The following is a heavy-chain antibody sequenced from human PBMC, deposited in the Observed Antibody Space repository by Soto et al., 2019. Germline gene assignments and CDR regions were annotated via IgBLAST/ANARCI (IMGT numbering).Heavy chain of an antibody. V-gene: IGHV4-34*01. D-gene: IGHD6-19*01. CDR1: GGSFSGYY. Sequence: SETLSLTCAVYGGSFSGYYWSWIRQPPGKGLEWIGEINHSGSTNYNPSLKSRVTISVDTSKNQFSLKLSSVTAADTAVYYCARGPGEVAGTKDYWGQGTLVTVSS. CDR3: ARGPGEVAGTKDY. CDR2: INHSGST. J-gene: IGHJ4*02.